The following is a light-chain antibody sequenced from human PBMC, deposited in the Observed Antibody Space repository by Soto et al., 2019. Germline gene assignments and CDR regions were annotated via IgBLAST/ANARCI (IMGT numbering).Light chain of an antibody. Sequence: QSALTQPASVSGSPGQSFTISCTACSSHTESSNLVSWYQHVSDQGPKLITYEGNKRPSGVSKRFSGSKSGKTASLTISGLQAEAEGTYYCRSYAGRSPLYVFGTGTKVTVL. CDR2: EGN. CDR3: RSYAGRSPLYV. J-gene: IGLJ1*01. CDR1: SSHTESSNL. V-gene: IGLV2-23*01.